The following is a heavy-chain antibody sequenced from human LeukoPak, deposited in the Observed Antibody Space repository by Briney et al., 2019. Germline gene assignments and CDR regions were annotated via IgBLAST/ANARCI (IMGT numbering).Heavy chain of an antibody. Sequence: GGSLRLSCAASGFTFSSYEMNWIRQAPGKGLEWISYISNSGSTKYYADSVKGRFTISRDNAKNSLYLQMNSLRAEDTAVYYCARSSGETYYMDVWGKGTTVTISS. CDR1: GFTFSSYE. CDR2: ISNSGSTK. CDR3: ARSSGETYYMDV. V-gene: IGHV3-48*03. J-gene: IGHJ6*03. D-gene: IGHD2-21*01.